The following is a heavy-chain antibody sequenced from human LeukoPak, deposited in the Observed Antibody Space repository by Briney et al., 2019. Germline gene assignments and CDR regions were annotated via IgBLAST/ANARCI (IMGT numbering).Heavy chain of an antibody. CDR3: ARLSIVVVVAATSEDY. D-gene: IGHD2-15*01. CDR1: GYTFTGYY. CDR2: INPNSGGT. J-gene: IGHJ4*02. V-gene: IGHV1-2*06. Sequence: ASVKVSCKASGYTFTGYYMHWVRQAPGQGLEWMGRINPNSGGTNYAQKFQGRVTMTRDTSISTACMELSRLRSDDTAVYYCARLSIVVVVAATSEDYWGQGTLVTVSS.